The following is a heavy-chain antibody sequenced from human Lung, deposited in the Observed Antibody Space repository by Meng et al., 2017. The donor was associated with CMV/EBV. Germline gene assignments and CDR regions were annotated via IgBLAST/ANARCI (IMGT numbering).Heavy chain of an antibody. D-gene: IGHD6-25*01. Sequence: QGQLVQSGSELKSPGASVRISCKASGNTFTTYGMNWVRQAPGQGLEWMGWINTNTGKPTYAQGLTGRFVFSLDTSVSTAYLQISSLKAEDTAVYYCARDSEAADYWGQGTLVTVSS. CDR2: INTNTGKP. CDR1: GNTFTTYG. CDR3: ARDSEAADY. J-gene: IGHJ4*02. V-gene: IGHV7-4-1*02.